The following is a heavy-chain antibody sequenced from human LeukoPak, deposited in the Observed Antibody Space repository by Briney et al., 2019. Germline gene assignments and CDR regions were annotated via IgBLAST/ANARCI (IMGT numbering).Heavy chain of an antibody. Sequence: EASVKVSCKASGGIFSSYAISWVRQAPGQGLEWMGGIIPLFGTPNYAQKFQGRVTIIADESASTAYMELSSLTSEDTAVYYCATTRRELLRARYFDYWGQGTLVTVSS. D-gene: IGHD1-26*01. V-gene: IGHV1-69*01. J-gene: IGHJ4*02. CDR1: GGIFSSYA. CDR2: IIPLFGTP. CDR3: ATTRRELLRARYFDY.